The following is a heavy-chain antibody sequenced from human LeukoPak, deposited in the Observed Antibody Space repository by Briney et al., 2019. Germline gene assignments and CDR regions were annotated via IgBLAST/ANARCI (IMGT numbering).Heavy chain of an antibody. CDR2: INHSGST. V-gene: IGHV4-34*01. Sequence: SETLTLTCAVYGGSFSGYYWSWIRQPPGKGLEWIGEINHSGSTNYNPSLKSRVTISVDTSKNQFSLKLSSVTAADTAVYYCATRIAAALGSMDVWGKGTTVTVSS. D-gene: IGHD6-13*01. J-gene: IGHJ6*04. CDR3: ATRIAAALGSMDV. CDR1: GGSFSGYY.